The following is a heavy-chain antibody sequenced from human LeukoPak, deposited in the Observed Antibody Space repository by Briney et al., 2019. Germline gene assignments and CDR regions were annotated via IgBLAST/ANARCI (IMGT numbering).Heavy chain of an antibody. V-gene: IGHV5-51*01. Sequence: GESLKICCKGSGYSFTSYWIGWVRQMPGKGLEWMGIIYPGDSHTTYSPSFQGQVTISVDKSINTAYLQWSSLKASDTAMYYCARRSYYDASVYYPFDFWGQGTLVTVSS. D-gene: IGHD3-22*01. CDR2: IYPGDSHT. J-gene: IGHJ4*02. CDR3: ARRSYYDASVYYPFDF. CDR1: GYSFTSYW.